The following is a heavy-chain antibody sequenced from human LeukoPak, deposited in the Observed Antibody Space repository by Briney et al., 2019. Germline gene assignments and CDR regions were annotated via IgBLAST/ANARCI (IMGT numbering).Heavy chain of an antibody. CDR2: INHSGST. CDR3: ARSRQKGDFDY. J-gene: IGHJ4*02. Sequence: SETLSLTCAVYGGSSSGYYWSWIRQPPGKGLEWIGEINHSGSTNYNPSLKSRVTISVDTSKNQLSLKLSSVTAADTAVYYCARSRQKGDFDYWGQGTLVTVSS. D-gene: IGHD2-2*01. CDR1: GGSSSGYY. V-gene: IGHV4-34*01.